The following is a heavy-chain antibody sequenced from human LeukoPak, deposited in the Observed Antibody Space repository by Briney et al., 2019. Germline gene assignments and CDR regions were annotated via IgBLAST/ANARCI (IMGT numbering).Heavy chain of an antibody. Sequence: PSETLSLTCAVYGGSFSGYYWSWIRQPPGKGLEWIGEINHSGSTNYNPSLKSRVTISVDRSKNQFSLKLTSVTAADTAVYYCARSWHGSGTLDWFDPWGQGTLVTVSS. J-gene: IGHJ5*02. V-gene: IGHV4-34*01. D-gene: IGHD3-10*01. CDR3: ARSWHGSGTLDWFDP. CDR2: INHSGST. CDR1: GGSFSGYY.